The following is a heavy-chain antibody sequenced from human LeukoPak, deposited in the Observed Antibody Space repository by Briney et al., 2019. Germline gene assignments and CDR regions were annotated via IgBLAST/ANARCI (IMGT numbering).Heavy chain of an antibody. V-gene: IGHV1-69*06. J-gene: IGHJ5*02. CDR1: GGTFSSYA. CDR3: ARAGDSIAAAGTYNWFDP. Sequence: ASVKVSCKASGGTFSSYAISWVRQAPGQGPEWMGGIIPIFGTANYAQKFQGRVTITADKSTSTAYMELSSLRSEDTAVYYCARAGDSIAAAGTYNWFDPWGQGTLVTVSS. CDR2: IIPIFGTA. D-gene: IGHD6-13*01.